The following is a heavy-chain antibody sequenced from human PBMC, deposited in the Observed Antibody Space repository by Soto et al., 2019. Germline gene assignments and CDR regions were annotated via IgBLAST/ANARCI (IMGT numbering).Heavy chain of an antibody. CDR1: GSSLRTSGMC. J-gene: IGHJ4*02. CDR3: ARRAAYSSSYFFDY. Sequence: SGPTLVNPTQTLTLTCTFTGSSLRTSGMCVSWIRQPPGKALEWLALVDWDDDKYYNTSLRTRLTISRDTSKNQVILTMTNMDPVDTATYYCARRAAYSSSYFFDYWGQGSVVTVSS. V-gene: IGHV2-70*01. CDR2: VDWDDDK. D-gene: IGHD6-6*01.